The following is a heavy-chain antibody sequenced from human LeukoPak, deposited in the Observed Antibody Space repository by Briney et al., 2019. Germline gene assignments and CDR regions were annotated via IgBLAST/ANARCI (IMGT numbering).Heavy chain of an antibody. D-gene: IGHD2-21*02. CDR2: IYPGDSDT. CDR1: GYSFTSYW. CDR3: ARQMVVTAIPGWFDP. J-gene: IGHJ5*02. V-gene: IGHV5-51*01. Sequence: GESLKISCKGSGYSFTSYWIGWVRQMPGKGLEWMGIIYPGDSDTRYSPSFQGQVTISADKSISTAYLQWSSLKPSDTAMYYCARQMVVTAIPGWFDPWGQGTLVTVSS.